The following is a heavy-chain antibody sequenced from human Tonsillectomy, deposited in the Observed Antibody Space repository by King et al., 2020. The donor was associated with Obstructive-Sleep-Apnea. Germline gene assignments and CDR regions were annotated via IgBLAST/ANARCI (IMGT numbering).Heavy chain of an antibody. CDR2: ISYDGSNK. Sequence: QLVQSGGGVVQPGRSLRLSCAASGFTFSSYGMDWVRQAPGKGLEWVAVISYDGSNKYYADSVKGRFTISRDNSKHTLYLQMNSLRAEDTAVYYCAKGQWRAIFEDGMDVWGQGTTVTVSS. V-gene: IGHV3-30*18. J-gene: IGHJ6*02. CDR1: GFTFSSYG. D-gene: IGHD6-19*01. CDR3: AKGQWRAIFEDGMDV.